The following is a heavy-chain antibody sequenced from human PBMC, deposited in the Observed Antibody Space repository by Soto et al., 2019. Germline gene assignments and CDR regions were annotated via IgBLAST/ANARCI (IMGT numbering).Heavy chain of an antibody. CDR1: GYTFSDHY. J-gene: IGHJ4*02. CDR3: ARTETGDY. D-gene: IGHD3-10*01. Sequence: QLQLVQSGAEVKKPGASVKVSCKASGYTFSDHYMHWVRQAPGQGLEWMGWINPNSGGTKYARKIQGRVTMTRDTSISTAYMELSRLTSDDTAVYYCARTETGDYWGQGTLVTVSS. V-gene: IGHV1-2*02. CDR2: INPNSGGT.